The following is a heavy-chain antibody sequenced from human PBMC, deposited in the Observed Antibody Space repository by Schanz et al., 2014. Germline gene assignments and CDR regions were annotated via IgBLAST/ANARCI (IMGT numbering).Heavy chain of an antibody. V-gene: IGHV3-23*01. Sequence: EVHLLESGGGLVPPGGSLRLSCLASGFAFSSYGMNWLRQAPGKGLEWVSRINGDGSRTAYADSVKGRFTISRDNAKNTLYLQMNSLRAEDTAIYYCAKDAPYPFDLWGRGTLXTVSS. J-gene: IGHJ2*01. CDR2: INGDGSRT. CDR1: GFAFSSYG. CDR3: AKDAPYPFDL.